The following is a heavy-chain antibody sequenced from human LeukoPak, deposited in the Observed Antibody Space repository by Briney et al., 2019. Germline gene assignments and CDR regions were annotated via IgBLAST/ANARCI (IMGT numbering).Heavy chain of an antibody. D-gene: IGHD2-2*02. CDR2: TYYRSKWYN. Sequence: SQTLSLTCAVFGDSVSSNSAAWDWIRQSPSRGLEWLGRTYYRSKWYNDYAGSVKSRITINPDTSKNQFSLQLNSVTPEDTAVYYCAKPAHVVVPAAIGHFVYWGQGTLVTVSS. V-gene: IGHV6-1*01. CDR1: GDSVSSNSAA. J-gene: IGHJ4*02. CDR3: AKPAHVVVPAAIGHFVY.